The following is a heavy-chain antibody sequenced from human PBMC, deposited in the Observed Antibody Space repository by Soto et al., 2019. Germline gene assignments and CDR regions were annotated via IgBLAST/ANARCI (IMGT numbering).Heavy chain of an antibody. V-gene: IGHV3-23*01. D-gene: IGHD5-18*01. J-gene: IGHJ4*02. CDR3: AKEGDLIGYNYGSCFDY. CDR2: ITGSGGST. CDR1: GFTFSSYS. Sequence: SLRLSCAASGFTFSSYSMSWVRQAPGKGLEWVSAITGSGGSTYYADSVKGRFTISRDNSKNTLYLQMNSLRAEDTAVYYCAKEGDLIGYNYGSCFDYWGQGTLVTVSS.